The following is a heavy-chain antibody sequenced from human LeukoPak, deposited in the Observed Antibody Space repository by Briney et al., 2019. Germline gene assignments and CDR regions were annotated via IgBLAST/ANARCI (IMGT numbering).Heavy chain of an antibody. Sequence: GGSLRLSCAASGFTFSSYSMNWVRQAPGKGLEWVSYISSSSSTIYYADSVKGRFTISRDNAKNSLYLQMNSLRAEDTAVYYCARDDRFSIAARPAGYWGQGTLVTVSS. CDR3: ARDDRFSIAARPAGY. V-gene: IGHV3-48*01. CDR1: GFTFSSYS. J-gene: IGHJ4*02. D-gene: IGHD6-6*01. CDR2: ISSSSSTI.